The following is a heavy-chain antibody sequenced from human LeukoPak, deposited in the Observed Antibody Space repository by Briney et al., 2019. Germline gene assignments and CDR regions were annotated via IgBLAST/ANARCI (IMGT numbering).Heavy chain of an antibody. CDR1: GFTFRIYG. V-gene: IGHV3-48*04. D-gene: IGHD5-24*01. CDR2: ISDDSDTI. J-gene: IGHJ4*02. CDR3: ARATRNGYDY. Sequence: GGSLRLSCAASGFTFRIYGMNWVRQAPGKGPEWVSYISDDSDTIHYADSAKGRFTMSRDNAKNSLFLQMNSLRADDTAVYYCARATRNGYDYWGQGTLVIVSS.